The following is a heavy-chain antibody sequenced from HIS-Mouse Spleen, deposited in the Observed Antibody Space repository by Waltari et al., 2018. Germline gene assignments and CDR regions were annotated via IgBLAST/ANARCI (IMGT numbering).Heavy chain of an antibody. D-gene: IGHD4-4*01. CDR3: ARGHDYSNYFDY. V-gene: IGHV1-8*01. J-gene: IGHJ4*02. CDR1: GYTFTSYD. Sequence: QVQLVQSGAEVKKPGASVKVSCKASGYTFTSYDINWVRQATGQGLEWMGWKNPNSGNTGNAQKFRGKVTMTRKTSRSTAYMELSSLRSEDTAVYYCARGHDYSNYFDYWGQGTLVTVSS. CDR2: KNPNSGNT.